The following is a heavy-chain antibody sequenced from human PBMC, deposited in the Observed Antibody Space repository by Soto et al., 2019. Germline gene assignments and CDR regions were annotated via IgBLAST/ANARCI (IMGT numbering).Heavy chain of an antibody. CDR2: IYSGATT. J-gene: IGHJ4*02. CDR3: SREEGSGYYFAY. CDR1: GFSVSNVW. Sequence: GGSLRLSCVVSGFSVSNVWLNWVRQTPGKGLEWVSVIYSGATTYYADSVQGRFIVSRDISKNTLFLQMNSLRAEDTAVYYCSREEGSGYYFAYWGLGTLVTVSS. V-gene: IGHV3-66*01.